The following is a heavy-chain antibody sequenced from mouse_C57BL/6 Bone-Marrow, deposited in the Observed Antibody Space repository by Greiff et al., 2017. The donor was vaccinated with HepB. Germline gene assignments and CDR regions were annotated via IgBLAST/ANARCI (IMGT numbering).Heavy chain of an antibody. V-gene: IGHV14-2*01. D-gene: IGHD1-1*01. CDR2: IDPEDGET. CDR1: GFNIKDYY. Sequence: EVMLVESGAELVKPGASVKLSCTASGFNIKDYYMHWVKQRTEQGLEWIGRIDPEDGETKYAPKFQGKATITADTSSNTAYLQLSSLTSEDTAVYYCASYYYGSSYFDYWGQGTTLTVSS. J-gene: IGHJ2*01. CDR3: ASYYYGSSYFDY.